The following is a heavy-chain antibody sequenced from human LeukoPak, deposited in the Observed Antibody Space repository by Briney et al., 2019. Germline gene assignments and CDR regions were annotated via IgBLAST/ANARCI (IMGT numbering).Heavy chain of an antibody. D-gene: IGHD1-26*01. CDR1: GFTLRGFY. J-gene: IGHJ4*02. CDR3: ANSLHSGRWEPVLAS. V-gene: IGHV3-23*01. CDR2: ISESGGST. Sequence: PGGSLRLSCAPSGFTLRGFYMSWVRQAPGKGLEWVSSISESGGSTYHADSVKGRFTISRDNPRNTLYLQMNSRRAEDTAVYYRANSLHSGRWEPVLASWGQGTLVTVSS.